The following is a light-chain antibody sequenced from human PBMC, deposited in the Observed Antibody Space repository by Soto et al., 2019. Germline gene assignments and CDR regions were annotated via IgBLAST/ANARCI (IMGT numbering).Light chain of an antibody. CDR1: NNDIGIYNS. V-gene: IGLV2-14*03. J-gene: IGLJ3*02. CDR3: RSYTRTVSLL. Sequence: QSALTQPASMSRSPGQSITLSCTGSNNDIGIYNSVSWYQQHPGKAPKLIIYDVSNRPSGVSDRFSGSKSGNTAFLNISGLQAEDEADYYCRSYTRTVSLLFGGGTKLTVL. CDR2: DVS.